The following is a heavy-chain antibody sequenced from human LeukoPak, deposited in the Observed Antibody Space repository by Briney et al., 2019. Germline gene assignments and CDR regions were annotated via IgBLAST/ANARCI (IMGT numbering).Heavy chain of an antibody. CDR2: ISGSGGST. V-gene: IGHV3-23*01. CDR1: GFTFSSYA. Sequence: GGSLRLSCAASGFTFSSYAMSWVRQAPGKGLEWVSAISGSGGSTYYADSVKGRFTISRDNSKNTLYLQMNNLRAEDTAVYYCAKDLRFDHTSEYLQHWGQGTLVTVSS. CDR3: AKDLRFDHTSEYLQH. J-gene: IGHJ1*01. D-gene: IGHD3-16*01.